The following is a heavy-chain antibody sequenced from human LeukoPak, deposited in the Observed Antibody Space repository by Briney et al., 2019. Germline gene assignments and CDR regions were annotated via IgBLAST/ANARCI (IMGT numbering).Heavy chain of an antibody. CDR3: ARDAGRIAATGPLDY. CDR2: IYHSGST. Sequence: SQTLSLTCTVSGGSISSGGYYWSRIRQPPGKGLEWIGYIYHSGSTYYNPSLKSRVTISVDRSKNQFSLKLSSVTAADTAVYYCARDAGRIAATGPLDYWGQGTLVTVSS. CDR1: GGSISSGGYY. J-gene: IGHJ4*01. V-gene: IGHV4-30-2*01. D-gene: IGHD6-13*01.